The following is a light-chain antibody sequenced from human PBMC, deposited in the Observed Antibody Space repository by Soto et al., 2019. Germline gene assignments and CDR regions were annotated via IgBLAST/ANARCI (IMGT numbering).Light chain of an antibody. Sequence: DIVMTQSPDSLAVSLGERATINCKSSQSVLYSSNNKNYLAWYQQKPGQPPKLLIYWASTRESGVPDRFSGSGFGTDFTLTISSLQAEDVAVYYCQQWSSIPKTFGQGTKVEIK. V-gene: IGKV4-1*01. J-gene: IGKJ1*01. CDR2: WAS. CDR3: QQWSSIPKT. CDR1: QSVLYSSNNKNY.